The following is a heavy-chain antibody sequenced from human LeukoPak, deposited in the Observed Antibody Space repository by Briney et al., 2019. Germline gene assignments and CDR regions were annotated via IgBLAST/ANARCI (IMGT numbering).Heavy chain of an antibody. J-gene: IGHJ6*03. Sequence: SETLSLTCGVSGGSVSSYSWSWIRQPPGKGLEWIGEINPVGLTNYNPSLTSRVTISVDTSKNQFSLKLSSVTAADTAVYYCARHKDYYYSYMDVWGKGTTVTISS. CDR2: INPVGLT. CDR1: GGSVSSYS. CDR3: ARHKDYYYSYMDV. V-gene: IGHV4-34*01.